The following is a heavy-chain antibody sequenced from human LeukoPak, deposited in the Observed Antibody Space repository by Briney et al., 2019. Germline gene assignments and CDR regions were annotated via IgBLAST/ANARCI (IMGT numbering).Heavy chain of an antibody. V-gene: IGHV3-30*18. D-gene: IGHD3-10*01. Sequence: PGGSLRLSCAASGFTFSSYGMHWVRQAPGKGLEWVAVISYDGSNKYYADSVKGRFTISRDNPKNTLYLQMNSLRAEDTAVYYCAKDPFNGSGKTYFHYWGQGSLVTVSS. CDR1: GFTFSSYG. CDR3: AKDPFNGSGKTYFHY. J-gene: IGHJ4*02. CDR2: ISYDGSNK.